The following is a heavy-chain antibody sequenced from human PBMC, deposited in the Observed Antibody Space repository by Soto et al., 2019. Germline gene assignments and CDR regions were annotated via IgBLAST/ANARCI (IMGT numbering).Heavy chain of an antibody. CDR2: ISYDGSNK. Sequence: QVQLVESGGGVVQPGRSLRLSCAASGFTFSSYAMHWVRQAPGKGLEWVAVISYDGSNKYYADSVKGRFTISRDNSKNTLYLQMNSLRAEDTAVYYCARGSSVIVVDPFDYWGQGTLVTVSS. CDR3: ARGSSVIVVDPFDY. CDR1: GFTFSSYA. D-gene: IGHD3-22*01. J-gene: IGHJ4*02. V-gene: IGHV3-30-3*01.